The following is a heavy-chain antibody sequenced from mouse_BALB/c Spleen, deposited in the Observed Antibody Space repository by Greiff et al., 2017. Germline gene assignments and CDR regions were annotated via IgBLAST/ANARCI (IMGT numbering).Heavy chain of an antibody. CDR1: GFTFSSYT. V-gene: IGHV5-6-4*01. Sequence: EVKLMESGGGLVKPGGSLKLSCAASGFTFSSYTMSWVRQTPEKRLEWVATISSGGSYTYYPDSVKGRFTISSDNAKNTLYLQMSSLKAEDTAMYYCTRDIAYWGQGTLVTVSA. CDR2: ISSGGSYT. CDR3: TRDIAY. J-gene: IGHJ3*01.